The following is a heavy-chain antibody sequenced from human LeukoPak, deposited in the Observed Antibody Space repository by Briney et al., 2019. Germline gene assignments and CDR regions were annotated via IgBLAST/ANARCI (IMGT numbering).Heavy chain of an antibody. CDR2: IYSDGNT. CDR3: VRDLT. Sequence: GGSLRLSCVASGFTFSTNHMTWVRQAPGKGPEWVSVIYSDGNTYYADSVKGRFTISRDNSKNTLYLQMNSLSAEDTAVYYCVRDLTWGQGTLVTVSS. V-gene: IGHV3-53*01. J-gene: IGHJ5*02. CDR1: GFTFSTNH.